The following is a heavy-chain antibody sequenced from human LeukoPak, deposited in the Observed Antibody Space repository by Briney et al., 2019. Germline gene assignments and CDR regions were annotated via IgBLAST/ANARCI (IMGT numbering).Heavy chain of an antibody. V-gene: IGHV3-30*18. Sequence: GGSLRLSCAASGFTFSNYGMHWVRQAPGKGLEWVAVISYDGSNKYYADSVKGRFTISRDNSKNTLYLQMNSLRVEDTAVYYCVKDSQQVVSGELDYWGQGTLVTVSP. J-gene: IGHJ4*02. CDR3: VKDSQQVVSGELDY. CDR2: ISYDGSNK. CDR1: GFTFSNYG. D-gene: IGHD6-13*01.